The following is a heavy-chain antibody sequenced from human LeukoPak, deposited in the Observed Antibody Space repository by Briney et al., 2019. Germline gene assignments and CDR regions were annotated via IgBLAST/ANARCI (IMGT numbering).Heavy chain of an antibody. CDR1: GFAFSNYW. Sequence: GGSLRLSCTASGFAFSNYWMTWVRQTPGKGLEWVANIKEDGSEKYYVDSVRGRFTISRDNAKNSLYLHMNSLRGEDTALYYCARVHHSSSWGTDDCWGQGTLVTVSS. CDR3: ARVHHSSSWGTDDC. D-gene: IGHD6-13*01. V-gene: IGHV3-7*01. CDR2: IKEDGSEK. J-gene: IGHJ4*02.